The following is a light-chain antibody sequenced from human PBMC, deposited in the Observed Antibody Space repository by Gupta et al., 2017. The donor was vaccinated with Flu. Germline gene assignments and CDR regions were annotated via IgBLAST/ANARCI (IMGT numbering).Light chain of an antibody. CDR3: QQRCVWPPIT. Sequence: EVVLTQSPATLSLSPGQRVTLSCRASQSVIDNIAWYQQKPGQSPTLLIYDASTRATGIPARFSGSGSGTDFTLTTNALEPEDFAVYHCQQRCVWPPITFGQGTRLDIK. CDR2: DAS. V-gene: IGKV3-11*01. CDR1: QSVIDN. J-gene: IGKJ5*01.